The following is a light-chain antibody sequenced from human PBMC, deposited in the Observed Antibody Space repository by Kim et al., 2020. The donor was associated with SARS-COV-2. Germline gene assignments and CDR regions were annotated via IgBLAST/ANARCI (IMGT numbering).Light chain of an antibody. V-gene: IGKV1-33*01. CDR2: DAS. Sequence: DIQISQSPSSLHASIGDTVTITCQASQDIHDFLSWFQQKPGRAPKLLIYDASHLEPGVPSRFSGSGSGTHFIFNISSLQPEDIATYFCQQYDSLPLIFGQVTRLEIK. CDR1: QDIHDF. J-gene: IGKJ5*01. CDR3: QQYDSLPLI.